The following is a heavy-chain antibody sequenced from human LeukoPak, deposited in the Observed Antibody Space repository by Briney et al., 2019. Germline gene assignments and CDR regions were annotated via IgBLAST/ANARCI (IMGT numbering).Heavy chain of an antibody. Sequence: GGSLRLSCAASGFTFSSYAMSWVRQAPGKGLEWVSVISGSGGSTYYADSVKGRFTISRDNSKNTLYLQMNSLRAEDTAVYYCAKDSGSYYYYYGMDVWGQGTTVTVSS. CDR3: AKDSGSYYYYYGMDV. V-gene: IGHV3-23*01. CDR1: GFTFSSYA. J-gene: IGHJ6*02. D-gene: IGHD1-26*01. CDR2: ISGSGGST.